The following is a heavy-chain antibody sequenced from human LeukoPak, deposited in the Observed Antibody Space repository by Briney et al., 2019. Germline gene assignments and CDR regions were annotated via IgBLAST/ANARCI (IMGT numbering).Heavy chain of an antibody. J-gene: IGHJ4*02. Sequence: SVKVSCKASGGTFSSYAISWVRQAPGQGLGWMGRIIPILGIANYAQKFQGRVTITADKSTSTAYMELSSLRSEDTAVYYCARGGIAAASGFDYWGQGTLVTVSS. CDR3: ARGGIAAASGFDY. CDR2: IIPILGIA. CDR1: GGTFSSYA. D-gene: IGHD6-13*01. V-gene: IGHV1-69*04.